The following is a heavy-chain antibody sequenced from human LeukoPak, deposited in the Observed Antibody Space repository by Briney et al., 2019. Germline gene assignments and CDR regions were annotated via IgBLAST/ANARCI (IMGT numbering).Heavy chain of an antibody. CDR2: ISGSGGST. D-gene: IGHD6-6*01. V-gene: IGHV3-23*01. Sequence: PGGSLRLSCAASGFTFSSYAMSWVRQAPGKGLGWVSAISGSGGSTYYADSVKVRFTISRDNSKNTLYLQINSLRAEDTAVYYCAKFFRFESARSLGPNQGNFDYWGQGTLVTVSS. CDR3: AKFFRFESARSLGPNQGNFDY. CDR1: GFTFSSYA. J-gene: IGHJ4*02.